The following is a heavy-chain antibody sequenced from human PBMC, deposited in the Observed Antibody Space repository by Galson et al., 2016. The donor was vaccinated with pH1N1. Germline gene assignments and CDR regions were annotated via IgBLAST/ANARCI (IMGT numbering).Heavy chain of an antibody. CDR3: ARLRGGITVVREVYFDL. D-gene: IGHD3-10*01. Sequence: QSGAEVKKPGESLKISCRGSGYSFTSYWIAWVRQKPGKGLEWMGIVYTGDSDTRYSPSFRGLFTFSADKSIGTAYLQWSSLEASDTAIYYCARLRGGITVVREVYFDLWGQGTLVTVSP. J-gene: IGHJ4*02. V-gene: IGHV5-51*03. CDR1: GYSFTSYW. CDR2: VYTGDSDT.